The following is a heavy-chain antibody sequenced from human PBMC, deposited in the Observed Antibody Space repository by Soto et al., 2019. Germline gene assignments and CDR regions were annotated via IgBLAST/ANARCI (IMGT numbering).Heavy chain of an antibody. CDR3: ASDFSKYNWFDP. CDR1: GGTFSSYA. CDR2: IIPIFGTA. V-gene: IGHV1-69*13. J-gene: IGHJ5*02. Sequence: SVKVSCKASGGTFSSYAISWVRQAPGQGLEWMGGIIPIFGTANYAQKFQGRVTITADESTSTAYMELSSLRSEDTAVYYCASDFSKYNWFDPWGQGTLVTVSS.